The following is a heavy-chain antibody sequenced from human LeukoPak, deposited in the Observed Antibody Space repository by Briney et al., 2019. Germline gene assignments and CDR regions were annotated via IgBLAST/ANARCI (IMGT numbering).Heavy chain of an antibody. V-gene: IGHV3-23*01. CDR2: ISGSGGST. D-gene: IGHD2-2*01. CDR3: AKGQAICSSTSCPNPIDY. Sequence: GASLRLSCAASGFTFSSYAMSWVRQAPGKGLEWVSAISGSGGSTYYADSVKGRFTISRDNSKNTLYLRMNSLRAEDTAVYYCAKGQAICSSTSCPNPIDYWGQGTLVTVSS. CDR1: GFTFSSYA. J-gene: IGHJ4*02.